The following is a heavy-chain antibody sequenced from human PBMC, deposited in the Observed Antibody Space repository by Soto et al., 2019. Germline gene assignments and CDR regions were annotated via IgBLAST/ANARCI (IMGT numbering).Heavy chain of an antibody. CDR2: IIPIFGTA. J-gene: IGHJ6*02. CDR1: GGTFSSYA. CDR3: GRATERGYSYGYLSV. D-gene: IGHD5-18*01. V-gene: IGHV1-69*13. Sequence: SVKVSCKASGGTFSSYAISWVRQAPGQGLEWMGGIIPIFGTANYAQKFQGRVTITAGESTSTAYMELSSLRSEDTAVYYCGRATERGYSYGYLSVWGQGTTVTVSS.